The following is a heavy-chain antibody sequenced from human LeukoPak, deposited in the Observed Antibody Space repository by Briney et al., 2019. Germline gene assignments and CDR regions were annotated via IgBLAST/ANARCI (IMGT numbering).Heavy chain of an antibody. V-gene: IGHV1-2*02. CDR1: GYTFTDYY. CDR2: INPKSGDT. CDR3: SREDY. Sequence: ASVKVPCKASGYTFTDYYLFWVRQAPGHGLEWMAWINPKSGDTRFAQRFDGRVTLTRDTSISTVYMELNSLTPDDTAIYYCSREDYWGQGTLVTVSS. J-gene: IGHJ4*02.